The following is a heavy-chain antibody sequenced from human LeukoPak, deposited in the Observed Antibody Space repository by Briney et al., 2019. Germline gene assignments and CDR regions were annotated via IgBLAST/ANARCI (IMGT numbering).Heavy chain of an antibody. CDR3: AGNLGRHFDY. J-gene: IGHJ4*02. CDR2: IYYSGST. CDR1: GGSISSYY. Sequence: SETLSLTCTVSGGSISSYYWSWIRQPPGKGLEWIGYIYYSGSTNYNPSLKSRVTISVDTSKNQFSLKLSSVTAADTAIYYCAGNLGRHFDYWGQGALVTVSS. V-gene: IGHV4-59*08. D-gene: IGHD7-27*01.